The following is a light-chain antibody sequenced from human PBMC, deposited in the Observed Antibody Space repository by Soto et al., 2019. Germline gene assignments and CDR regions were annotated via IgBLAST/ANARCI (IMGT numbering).Light chain of an antibody. J-gene: IGLJ1*01. CDR2: GVI. CDR1: SSDIGGSNY. V-gene: IGLV2-14*03. Sequence: QSALTQPASVSGSPGQSITISCAGTSSDIGGSNYVSWYQQHPGKAPKLMIYGVINRPSGVSTRLSGSKSGNTASLTISGLQAEDEADYFCYSSRSSSTTFYVFGTGTKLTVL. CDR3: YSSRSSSTTFYV.